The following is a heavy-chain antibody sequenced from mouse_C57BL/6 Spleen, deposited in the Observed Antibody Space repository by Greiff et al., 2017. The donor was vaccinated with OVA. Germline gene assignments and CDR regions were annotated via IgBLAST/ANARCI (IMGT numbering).Heavy chain of an antibody. D-gene: IGHD2-4*01. V-gene: IGHV1-54*01. CDR3: AREGVDYDDWYFDV. CDR2: INPGSGGT. Sequence: VQRVESGAELVRPGTSVKVSCKASGYAFTNYLIEGVKQRPGQGLEWIGVINPGSGGTNYNEKFKGKATLTADKSSSNAYMQLSSLTSEDSAVYFCAREGVDYDDWYFDVWGTGTTVTVSS. CDR1: GYAFTNYL. J-gene: IGHJ1*03.